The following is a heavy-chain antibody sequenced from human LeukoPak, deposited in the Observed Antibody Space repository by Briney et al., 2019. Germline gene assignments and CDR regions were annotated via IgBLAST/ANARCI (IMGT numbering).Heavy chain of an antibody. CDR1: GFTFSSYA. Sequence: GGSLRLSCAASGFTFSSYAMHWVRQAPGKGLEWVAVISYDGSNKYYADSVKGRFTIPRDNSKNTLYLQMNSLRAEDTAVYYCARGLIGYCSSTSCHRSGNSRDYWGQGTLVTVSS. D-gene: IGHD2-2*03. CDR3: ARGLIGYCSSTSCHRSGNSRDY. CDR2: ISYDGSNK. V-gene: IGHV3-30*01. J-gene: IGHJ4*02.